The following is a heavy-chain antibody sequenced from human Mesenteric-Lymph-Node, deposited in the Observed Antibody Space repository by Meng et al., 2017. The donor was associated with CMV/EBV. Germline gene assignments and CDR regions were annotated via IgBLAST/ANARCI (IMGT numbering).Heavy chain of an antibody. CDR2: INHRRIT. CDR1: GGSVSAYY. D-gene: IGHD1-14*01. Sequence: LSCAVYGGSVSAYYWIWIRQPPGKGLEWIGEINHRRITNYNPSLKSRVTLSIDTSKNQFSLKLSSVTAADTAVYYCARGAPEGYFDYWGQGALVTVSS. J-gene: IGHJ4*02. CDR3: ARGAPEGYFDY. V-gene: IGHV4-34*01.